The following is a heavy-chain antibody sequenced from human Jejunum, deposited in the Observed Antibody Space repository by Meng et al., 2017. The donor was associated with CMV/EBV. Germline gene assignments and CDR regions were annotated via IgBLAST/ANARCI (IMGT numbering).Heavy chain of an antibody. CDR1: GFTFSDYS. J-gene: IGHJ4*02. V-gene: IGHV3-21*01. CDR3: TRQGIQLWSFDY. D-gene: IGHD5-18*01. Sequence: SCGRSGFTFSDYSMNWVRQAPGKGLEWVSSISSSATYTYYADSVRGRFTISRDNAQNAVYLQMNSLRAEDTAVYYCTRQGIQLWSFDYWSQGTLVTVSS. CDR2: ISSSATYT.